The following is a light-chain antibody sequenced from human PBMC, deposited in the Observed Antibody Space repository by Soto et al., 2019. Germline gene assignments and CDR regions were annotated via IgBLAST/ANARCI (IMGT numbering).Light chain of an antibody. CDR2: DVS. V-gene: IGLV2-14*01. CDR1: SSDVGGYNY. CDR3: SSYTSSSTLYV. Sequence: QSALTQPASASGSPGQSVTISCTGTSSDVGGYNYVSWYQQHPGKAPKLMIYDVSNRPSGVSNRFSGSKSGNTASLTISGRQAEDEAAYYCSSYTSSSTLYVFGTGTKVTVL. J-gene: IGLJ1*01.